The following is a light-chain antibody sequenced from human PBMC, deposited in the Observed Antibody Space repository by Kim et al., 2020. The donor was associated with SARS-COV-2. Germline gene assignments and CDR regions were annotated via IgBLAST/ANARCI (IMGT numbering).Light chain of an antibody. V-gene: IGKV3-15*01. Sequence: SVAAGERATLSCRASQSVTTNVAWYQQKPGQAPRLLMYAASTRATGFPARFSGSGSGTEFTLTISSLQSEDFAVYSCQQYNNWPYTFGQGTKLEI. CDR2: AAS. J-gene: IGKJ2*01. CDR3: QQYNNWPYT. CDR1: QSVTTN.